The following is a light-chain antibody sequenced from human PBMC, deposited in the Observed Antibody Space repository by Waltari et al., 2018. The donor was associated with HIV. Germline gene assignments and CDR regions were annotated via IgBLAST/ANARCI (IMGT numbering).Light chain of an antibody. V-gene: IGLV2-14*01. CDR1: RRDVGGYNY. CDR3: SSYTSSSRGV. CDR2: EVS. J-gene: IGLJ3*02. Sequence: QSALTQPASVSGSPGQSITISCTGTRRDVGGYNYVSWYQQHPGKAPKLMIYEVSNRPSGVSNRFSGSKSGNTASLTISGLQAEDEADYYCSSYTSSSRGVFGGGTKLTVL.